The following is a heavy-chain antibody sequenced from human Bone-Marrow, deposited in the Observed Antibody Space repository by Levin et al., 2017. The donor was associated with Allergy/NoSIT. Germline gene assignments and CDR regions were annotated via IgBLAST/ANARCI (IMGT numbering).Heavy chain of an antibody. V-gene: IGHV1-69*13. D-gene: IGHD6-6*01. Sequence: SVKVSCKASGGTFSSYAISWVRQAPGQGLEWMGGIIPIFGTANYAQKFQGRVTITADESTSTAYMELSSLRSEDTAVYYCAREGAARIPGLDSYYYYGMDVWGQGTTVTVSS. CDR1: GGTFSSYA. J-gene: IGHJ6*02. CDR2: IIPIFGTA. CDR3: AREGAARIPGLDSYYYYGMDV.